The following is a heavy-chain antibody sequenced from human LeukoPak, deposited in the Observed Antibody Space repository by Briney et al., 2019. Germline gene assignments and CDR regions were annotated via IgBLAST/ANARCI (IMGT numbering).Heavy chain of an antibody. CDR1: GYSFTSYW. V-gene: IGHV5-10-1*01. D-gene: IGHD3-10*01. CDR2: IDPSDSYT. J-gene: IGHJ2*01. Sequence: GESLKISCKGSGYSFTSYWISWVRQMPGKGLEWMGRIDPSDSYTNYSPSFQGHVTISADKSISTAHLQWSSLKASDTAMYYCASRSITMVRGVIRSNWYFDLWGRGTLVTVSS. CDR3: ASRSITMVRGVIRSNWYFDL.